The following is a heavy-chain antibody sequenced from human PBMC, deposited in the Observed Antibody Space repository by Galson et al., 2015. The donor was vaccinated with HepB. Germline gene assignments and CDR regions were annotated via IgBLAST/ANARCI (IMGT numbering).Heavy chain of an antibody. J-gene: IGHJ2*01. CDR1: GFSFSSYS. D-gene: IGHD3-22*01. V-gene: IGHV3-21*01. CDR3: ATRLVVTGTGAFDI. Sequence: SLRLSCAASGFSFSSYSMNWVRQAPGKGLEWVSSISSSGSYIYHVDSVKGRFTISRDNAQNSLYLQMSSLRAEDTAVCYCATRLVVTGTGAFDIWGRGTLVTVSS. CDR2: ISSSGSYI.